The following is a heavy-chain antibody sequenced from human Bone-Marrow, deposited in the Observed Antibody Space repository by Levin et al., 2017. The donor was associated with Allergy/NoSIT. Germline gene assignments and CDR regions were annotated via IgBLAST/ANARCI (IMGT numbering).Heavy chain of an antibody. V-gene: IGHV5-51*01. CDR2: IYPGDSET. D-gene: IGHD3-10*01. J-gene: IGHJ4*02. Sequence: EASVKVSCQGSGYQFTDYWIGWVRQLPGKGLEWMGNIYPGDSETRSSPSFQGQVTFSVDKSMNTAYLQRDSLRASDTAMYYCARQSDELPPYDGEWVEEHYFDLWGQGTLVTVSS. CDR3: ARQSDELPPYDGEWVEEHYFDL. CDR1: GYQFTDYW.